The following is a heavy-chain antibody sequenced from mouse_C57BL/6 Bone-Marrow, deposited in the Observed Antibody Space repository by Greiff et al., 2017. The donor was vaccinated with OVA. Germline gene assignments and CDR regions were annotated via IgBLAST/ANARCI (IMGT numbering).Heavy chain of an antibody. D-gene: IGHD2-5*01. J-gene: IGHJ2*01. V-gene: IGHV5-9-1*02. CDR3: TRVRAYYSNYGYFDY. Sequence: DVQLVESGEGLVKPGGSLKLSCAASGFTFSSYAMSWVRQTPEKRLEWVAYISSGGDYIYYADTVKGRFTISRDNARNTLYLQMSSLKSEDTAMYYCTRVRAYYSNYGYFDYWGQGTTLTVSS. CDR1: GFTFSSYA. CDR2: ISSGGDYI.